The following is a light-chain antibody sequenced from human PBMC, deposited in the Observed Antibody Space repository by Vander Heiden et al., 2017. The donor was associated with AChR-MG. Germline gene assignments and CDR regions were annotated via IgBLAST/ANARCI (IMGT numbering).Light chain of an antibody. V-gene: IGKV1-16*01. J-gene: IGKJ5*01. Sequence: DIQMTQSPSSLSASVRDRVTITCRASQGVSNHLAWFQQKPGKAPKSLIYGARSLQSGVPSRFSGSGTGTDFTLTNTSLQPEDFATYYCQQYHAYPITFGQGTRLEIQ. CDR2: GAR. CDR1: QGVSNH. CDR3: QQYHAYPIT.